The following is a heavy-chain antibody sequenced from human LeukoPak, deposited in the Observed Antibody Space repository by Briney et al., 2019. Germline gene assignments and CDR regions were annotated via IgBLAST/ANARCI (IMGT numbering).Heavy chain of an antibody. D-gene: IGHD4-17*01. Sequence: GGSLRLSCAVSGFTLSSYAMSGGRQAPGKGLEWVSDISGSGIRTYYADSVKGRFTISRDNSKSTLYLQMSSLRAEDTAVYYCARAPVYGDRPNWLDPWGQGTLVTVSS. CDR1: GFTLSSYA. CDR3: ARAPVYGDRPNWLDP. V-gene: IGHV3-23*01. CDR2: ISGSGIRT. J-gene: IGHJ5*02.